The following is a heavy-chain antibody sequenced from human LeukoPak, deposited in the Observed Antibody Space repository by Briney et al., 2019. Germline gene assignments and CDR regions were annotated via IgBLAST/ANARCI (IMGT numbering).Heavy chain of an antibody. D-gene: IGHD2-2*01. CDR3: ARGGGRYCDSTSCYSAYYFDN. Sequence: ASVKVSCKASGYTFTSYAMNWVRQAPGQGLEWMGWINTNTGNPTYAQGFTGRFVLSLDTSVNTAYLQINSLKADDTAVYYCARGGGRYCDSTSCYSAYYFDNWGQGTLVTVSS. V-gene: IGHV7-4-1*02. CDR2: INTNTGNP. CDR1: GYTFTSYA. J-gene: IGHJ4*02.